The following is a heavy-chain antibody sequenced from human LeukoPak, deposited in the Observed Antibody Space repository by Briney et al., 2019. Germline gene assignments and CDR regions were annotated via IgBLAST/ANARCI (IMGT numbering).Heavy chain of an antibody. J-gene: IGHJ6*03. Sequence: ASETLSLTCTVSGYSISSGYLWGWIRQPPGKGLEWIGSIDGSGSSYYNPSLKSRVTISVATSKNQFSLQLNSVTPEDTAVYYCARATSSYFYYMDVWGKGTTVTISS. CDR1: GYSISSGYL. CDR2: IDGSGSS. CDR3: ARATSSYFYYMDV. V-gene: IGHV4-38-2*02. D-gene: IGHD5-12*01.